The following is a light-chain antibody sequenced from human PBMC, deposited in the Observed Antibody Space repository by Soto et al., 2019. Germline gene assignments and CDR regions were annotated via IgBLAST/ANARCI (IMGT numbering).Light chain of an antibody. Sequence: EIMMTQSPATLSVSPGERATLSCRASQSVRNNLAWYQQKPGQAPRLLIYYASTRATGIPARFSGSGSGTEFTLTISSLQSEDFALYYCQQYNNWPPITFVQGTRLESK. J-gene: IGKJ5*01. CDR2: YAS. V-gene: IGKV3-15*01. CDR3: QQYNNWPPIT. CDR1: QSVRNN.